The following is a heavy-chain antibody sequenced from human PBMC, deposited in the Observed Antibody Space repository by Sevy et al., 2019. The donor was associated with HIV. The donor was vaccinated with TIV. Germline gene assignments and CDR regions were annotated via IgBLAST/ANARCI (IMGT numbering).Heavy chain of an antibody. V-gene: IGHV4-4*07. J-gene: IGHJ6*02. CDR1: GGSISSYY. D-gene: IGHD5-12*01. CDR2: IYTSGST. Sequence: SETLSLTCTVSGGSISSYYWSWIRQPAGKGLEWIGRIYTSGSTNYNPSLKSRVTMSVDTSKNQFSLMLSSVTAADTAVYYGARGGYNSNYYYYGMDVWGQGTTVTVSS. CDR3: ARGGYNSNYYYYGMDV.